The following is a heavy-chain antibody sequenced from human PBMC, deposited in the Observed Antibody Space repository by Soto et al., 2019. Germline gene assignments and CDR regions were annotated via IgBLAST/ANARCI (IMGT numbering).Heavy chain of an antibody. CDR3: ARQTAADPYYFDY. J-gene: IGHJ4*02. CDR2: IIPILGIA. Sequence: GASVKVSCKASGGTFSSYTISWVRQAPGQGLEWMGRIIPILGIANYAQKFQGRVTITADKSTSTAYMELSSLRSEDTAVYYCARQTAADPYYFDYWGQGTLVTVSS. D-gene: IGHD6-13*01. CDR1: GGTFSSYT. V-gene: IGHV1-69*02.